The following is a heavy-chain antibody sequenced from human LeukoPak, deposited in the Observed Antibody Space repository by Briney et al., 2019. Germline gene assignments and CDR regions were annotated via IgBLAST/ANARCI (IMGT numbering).Heavy chain of an antibody. D-gene: IGHD5-18*01. CDR3: ARDRGYSYGHPFDY. V-gene: IGHV3-33*08. CDR2: TWYDGSNK. J-gene: IGHJ4*02. Sequence: GGPLRLSCAASGFIFSSCMNWVRQAPGKGLEWVALTWYDGSNKYYADSVKGRFTISRDNSENTLYLQMNSLRAEDTAVYYCARDRGYSYGHPFDYWGQGTLVTVSS. CDR1: GFIFSSC.